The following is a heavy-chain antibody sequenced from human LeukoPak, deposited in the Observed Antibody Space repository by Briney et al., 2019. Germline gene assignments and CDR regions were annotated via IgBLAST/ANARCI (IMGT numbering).Heavy chain of an antibody. V-gene: IGHV3-53*01. Sequence: GGSLRLSCAASGFTVSSTYMTWVRQAPGKGLEWVSAIYNGDSTTYADSVKGRFTISRDNSKNTLFLQMNSLRAEDTAVYYCARDPAQQLIYYYYGMDVWGQGTTVTVSS. CDR1: GFTVSSTY. CDR3: ARDPAQQLIYYYYGMDV. J-gene: IGHJ6*02. CDR2: IYNGDST. D-gene: IGHD6-13*01.